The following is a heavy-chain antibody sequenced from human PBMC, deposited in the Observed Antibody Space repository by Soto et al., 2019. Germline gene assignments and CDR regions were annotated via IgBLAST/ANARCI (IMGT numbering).Heavy chain of an antibody. J-gene: IGHJ4*02. D-gene: IGHD1-26*01. CDR1: GFTFSSYW. Sequence: GGSLRLSCAASGFTFSSYWMHWVRQSPGKGLMWVSRINNDGSSRSYADSVKGRFTISRDNAKNTLYLQVNTLRAEDTAVYYCSRDATTGYSAAGDYWGQGTLVTVSS. V-gene: IGHV3-74*01. CDR2: INNDGSSR. CDR3: SRDATTGYSAAGDY.